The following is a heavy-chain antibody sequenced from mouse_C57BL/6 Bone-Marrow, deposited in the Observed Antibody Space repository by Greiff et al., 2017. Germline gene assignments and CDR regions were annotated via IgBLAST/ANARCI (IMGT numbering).Heavy chain of an antibody. Sequence: VQLQQSGPVLVKPGASVKMSCKASGYTFTDYYMNWVKQSHGKSLEWIGVINPYNGGTSYNQKFKGKATLTVDKSSSTAYMELNSLTSEDSAVYYCASPSSYAMDYWGQGTSVTVSS. D-gene: IGHD2-10*02. V-gene: IGHV1-19*01. J-gene: IGHJ4*01. CDR1: GYTFTDYY. CDR2: INPYNGGT. CDR3: ASPSSYAMDY.